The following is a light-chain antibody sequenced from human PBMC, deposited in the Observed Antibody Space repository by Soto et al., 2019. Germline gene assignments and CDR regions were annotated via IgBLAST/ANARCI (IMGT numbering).Light chain of an antibody. CDR3: QQSYSAPWT. Sequence: DIQMTQSPSSLSASVGDRVTITCRASQSLGRRLTWYQQKPGKAPKVLIFDASRLQSGVASRFSGSGSGTDFTLTISSLQPEDSATYYCQQSYSAPWTFGQGTKVQVK. J-gene: IGKJ1*01. V-gene: IGKV1-39*01. CDR2: DAS. CDR1: QSLGRR.